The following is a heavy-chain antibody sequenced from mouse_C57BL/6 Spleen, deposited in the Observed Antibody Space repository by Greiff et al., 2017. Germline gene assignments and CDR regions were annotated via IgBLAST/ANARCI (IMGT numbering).Heavy chain of an antibody. CDR1: GYSFTDYN. CDR3: ARGYYGSSPCYFDV. V-gene: IGHV1-39*01. J-gene: IGHJ1*03. CDR2: INPNYGTT. Sequence: QLQQSGPELVKPGASVKISCKASGYSFTDYNMNWVKQSNGKSLEWIGVINPNYGTTSYNQKFKGKATLTVDQSSSTAYMQLSSLTSEDSAVYYCARGYYGSSPCYFDVWGTGTTVTVSS. D-gene: IGHD1-1*01.